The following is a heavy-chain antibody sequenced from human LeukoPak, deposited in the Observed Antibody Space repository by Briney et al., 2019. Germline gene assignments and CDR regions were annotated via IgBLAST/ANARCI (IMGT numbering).Heavy chain of an antibody. J-gene: IGHJ3*02. CDR3: ARAPRVTMIIVTPGAFDM. V-gene: IGHV4-61*01. CDR1: TGSVSSGTYY. Sequence: SETLSLTCTVSTGSVSSGTYYWSWIRQPPGKGLEWIGYMYYNGSTNYNPSLKSRVTISVDTSKKRFSLELGSVTAADTAMYYCARAPRVTMIIVTPGAFDMWGQGTMVTVSS. D-gene: IGHD3-22*01. CDR2: MYYNGST.